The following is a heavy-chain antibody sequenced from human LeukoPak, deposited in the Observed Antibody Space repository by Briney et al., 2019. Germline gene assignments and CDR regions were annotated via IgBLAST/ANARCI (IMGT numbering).Heavy chain of an antibody. CDR2: ISHGGQT. CDR3: ARDTYYTSGTYYIDYFDS. CDR1: GGSMSSHY. D-gene: IGHD3-10*01. Sequence: SETLFLTCTVSGGSMSSHYWSWVRQPPGKALEWIGYISHGGQTLSNPSLSSRVTISVDTSNNQFSLRLTSVTAADTAVYFCARDTYYTSGTYYIDYFDSWGQGALVTVSP. V-gene: IGHV4-59*11. J-gene: IGHJ4*02.